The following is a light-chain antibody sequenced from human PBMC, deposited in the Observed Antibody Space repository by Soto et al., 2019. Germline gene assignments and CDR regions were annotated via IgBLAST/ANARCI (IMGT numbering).Light chain of an antibody. V-gene: IGLV2-14*01. J-gene: IGLJ1*01. Sequence: QSALTQPASVSGSPGQSITISCTGTSSDVGGYNYVSWYQQHPGKAPKLMIYDVSNRPSGVSNRFSGSKSGNTASLTISGLQADDESEYYCSSSTSSSTLLYVFGTGTKLTVL. CDR3: SSSTSSSTLLYV. CDR1: SSDVGGYNY. CDR2: DVS.